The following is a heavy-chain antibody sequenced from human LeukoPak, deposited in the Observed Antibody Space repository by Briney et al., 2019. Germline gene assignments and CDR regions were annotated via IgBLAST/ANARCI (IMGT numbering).Heavy chain of an antibody. J-gene: IGHJ5*02. CDR1: GGSISSSNW. CDR2: IYHSGST. Sequence: TSETLSLTCAVSGGSISSSNWWSWVRQPPGKGLEWIGEIYHSGSTNYNPSLKSRVTISVDKSKNQFSLKLSSVTAADTAVYYCARDVGGGYYYGSGDNWFDPWGQGTLVTVSS. CDR3: ARDVGGGYYYGSGDNWFDP. V-gene: IGHV4-4*02. D-gene: IGHD3-10*01.